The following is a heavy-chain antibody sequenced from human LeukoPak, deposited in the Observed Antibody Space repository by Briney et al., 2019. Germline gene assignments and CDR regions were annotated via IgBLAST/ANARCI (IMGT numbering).Heavy chain of an antibody. V-gene: IGHV3-9*01. J-gene: IGHJ4*02. CDR3: AKDMFSSSSLFDY. Sequence: PGRSLRLSCAASGFTFDDYAMHWVRQAPGKGLEWVSGISWNSGSIGYADSVKGRFTISRDNAKNSLYLQMNSLRAEDTALYYCAKDMFSSSSLFDYRGQGTLVTVSS. D-gene: IGHD6-6*01. CDR2: ISWNSGSI. CDR1: GFTFDDYA.